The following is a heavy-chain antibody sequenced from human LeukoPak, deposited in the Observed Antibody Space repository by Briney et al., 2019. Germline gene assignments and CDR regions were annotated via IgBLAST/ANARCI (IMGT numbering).Heavy chain of an antibody. CDR3: VRYCSSTSCLDMDV. Sequence: PGGSLGLSCAASGFTFSSYSMNWVRQAPGKGLEWVSSISSSSSYIYYADSVKGRFTISRDNAKNSLYLQMNSLRAEDTAVYYCVRYCSSTSCLDMDVWGQGTTVTVSS. V-gene: IGHV3-21*01. D-gene: IGHD2-2*01. CDR1: GFTFSSYS. J-gene: IGHJ6*02. CDR2: ISSSSSYI.